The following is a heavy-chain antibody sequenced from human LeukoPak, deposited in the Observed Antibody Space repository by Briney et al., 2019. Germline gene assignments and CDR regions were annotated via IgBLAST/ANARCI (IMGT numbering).Heavy chain of an antibody. CDR2: ITPVIETA. CDR3: ARGRGYTIFGVVRGDPFDY. V-gene: IGHV1-69*08. D-gene: IGHD3-3*01. Sequence: GASVKVSCKTSGGTFLSHTFSWVRQAPGHGLEWIGKITPVIETAKYAETFQGRVSIYTDKDTTTVYMDLSGLRPDDTADYYCARGRGYTIFGVVRGDPFDYWGQGTLVTVSS. J-gene: IGHJ4*02. CDR1: GGTFLSHT.